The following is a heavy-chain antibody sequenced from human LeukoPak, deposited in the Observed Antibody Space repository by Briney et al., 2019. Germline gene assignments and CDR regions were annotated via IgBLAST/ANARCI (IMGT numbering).Heavy chain of an antibody. CDR2: ISSSSSYT. J-gene: IGHJ4*02. Sequence: KAGGSLRLSCAASGFTFSDYYMSWIRQAPGKGLEWISYISSSSSYTNYVDSVKGRFTISRDNAKNSLYLQMNSLRAEDTAVYYCARDWGSGNSYYFDYWGQETLVTVSS. D-gene: IGHD3-10*01. CDR1: GFTFSDYY. CDR3: ARDWGSGNSYYFDY. V-gene: IGHV3-11*06.